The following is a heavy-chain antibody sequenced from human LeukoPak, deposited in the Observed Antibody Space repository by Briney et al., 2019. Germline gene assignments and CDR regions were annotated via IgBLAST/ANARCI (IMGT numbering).Heavy chain of an antibody. CDR1: GFTFSSYS. CDR2: ISSSSSYI. Sequence: GGSLRLSCAASGFTFSSYSMNWVRQAPGKGLEWVSSISSSSSYIYYADSVKGRFTISRDNAKNSLYLQMNSLRAEDTAVYYCARADSSGWYLDYWGQGTLVTVSS. D-gene: IGHD6-19*01. V-gene: IGHV3-21*01. J-gene: IGHJ4*02. CDR3: ARADSSGWYLDY.